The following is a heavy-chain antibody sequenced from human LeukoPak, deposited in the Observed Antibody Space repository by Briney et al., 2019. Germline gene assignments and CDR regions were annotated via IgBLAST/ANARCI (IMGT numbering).Heavy chain of an antibody. D-gene: IGHD2-21*02. V-gene: IGHV3-7*04. J-gene: IGHJ6*02. CDR1: GLTFSSYW. CDR3: ARGDPFYYYGMDV. CDR2: IKQEGSEK. Sequence: PGGSLRLSCAASGLTFSSYWMSWVRQAPGKGLEWVANIKQEGSEKYYVDSVKGLFTISRDNAKSSLYLQMNSLRAEDTAVYYCARGDPFYYYGMDVWGQGTTVTVSS.